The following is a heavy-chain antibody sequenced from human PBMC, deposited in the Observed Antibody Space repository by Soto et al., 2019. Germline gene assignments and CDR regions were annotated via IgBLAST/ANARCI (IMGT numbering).Heavy chain of an antibody. J-gene: IGHJ1*01. CDR2: IKEDGSEK. Sequence: PGGSLRLSCAASGFTFSNYWVTWVRQASGKGLEWVAIIKEDGSEKYYVDSVKGRFTISRDNTKISVDLQMNSLRAEDTAMYFCALSDGWSFKHWGQGTLVTVSS. D-gene: IGHD6-19*01. CDR1: GFTFSNYW. CDR3: ALSDGWSFKH. V-gene: IGHV3-7*01.